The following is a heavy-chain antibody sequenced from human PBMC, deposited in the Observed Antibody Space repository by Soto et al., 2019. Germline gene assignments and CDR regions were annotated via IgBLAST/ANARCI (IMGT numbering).Heavy chain of an antibody. Sequence: QVQLQQSGPGLVKPSQTLSLTCAISGDSVSSNSAAWNWIRQSPSRGLEWLGRTYYRSKWYNDYAVSVKSRITINPDTSKNQFSRQLNSVTPEDTAVYYCARGPPFLPGGATKTYYFDYWGQGTLVTVSS. V-gene: IGHV6-1*01. D-gene: IGHD1-26*01. CDR2: TYYRSKWYN. J-gene: IGHJ4*02. CDR1: GDSVSSNSAA. CDR3: ARGPPFLPGGATKTYYFDY.